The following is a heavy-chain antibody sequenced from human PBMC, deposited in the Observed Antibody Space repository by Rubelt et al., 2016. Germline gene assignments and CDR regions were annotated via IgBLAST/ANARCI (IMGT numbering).Heavy chain of an antibody. D-gene: IGHD2-2*01. CDR1: GGTFSSYA. CDR3: AREVPAAVNWFDP. J-gene: IGHJ5*02. CDR2: IIPTLGIA. Sequence: QVQLVQSGAEVKKPGSSVKVSCKASGGTFSSYAISWVRQAPGQGLEWMGRIIPTLGIANYVLKFQGRVTITADESTSTAYMELSSLRSEDTAVYYCAREVPAAVNWFDPWGQGTLVTVSS. V-gene: IGHV1-69*04.